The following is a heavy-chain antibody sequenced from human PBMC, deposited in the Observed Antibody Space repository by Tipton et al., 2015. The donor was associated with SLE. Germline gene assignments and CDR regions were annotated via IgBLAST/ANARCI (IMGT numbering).Heavy chain of an antibody. Sequence: QSEAEVKKPGASVKVSCKASGYTFTSYGISWVRQAPGQGLEWMGWISAYNGNTKYAQKVQGRVTMTTDTSTSTAYMELRSLRSDDTAVYYCATQPPYSGTWYFDYWGQGTPVTVSS. D-gene: IGHD6-13*01. CDR3: ATQPPYSGTWYFDY. CDR2: ISAYNGNT. J-gene: IGHJ4*02. V-gene: IGHV1-18*01. CDR1: GYTFTSYG.